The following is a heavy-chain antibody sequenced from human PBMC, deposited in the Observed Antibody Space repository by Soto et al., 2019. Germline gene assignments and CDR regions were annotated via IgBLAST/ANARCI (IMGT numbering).Heavy chain of an antibody. CDR2: MNPNGGNT. Sequence: ASVKVSCKASGYTFTSYDINWVRQATGQGLEWMGWMNPNGGNTGYAQKFQGRVTMTRNTSISTAYMELSSLRSEDTAVYYCARGRKARIAVFDWFDPWGQGTLVTVSS. D-gene: IGHD6-13*01. J-gene: IGHJ5*02. V-gene: IGHV1-8*01. CDR3: ARGRKARIAVFDWFDP. CDR1: GYTFTSYD.